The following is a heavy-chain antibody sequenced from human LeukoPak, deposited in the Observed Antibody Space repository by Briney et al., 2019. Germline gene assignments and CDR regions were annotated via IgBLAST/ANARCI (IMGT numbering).Heavy chain of an antibody. CDR2: ISSNGDST. CDR3: AKRTGTTNAFDI. J-gene: IGHJ3*02. D-gene: IGHD1-1*01. CDR1: GFTFSRYA. V-gene: IGHV3-64*04. Sequence: PGGSLRLSCSASGFTFSRYAMHWVRQAPGKGLIYVSGISSNGDSTYYADSVKGRFTISRDNSKNTLYLQMNSLRAEDTAVYYCAKRTGTTNAFDIWGQGTMVTVSS.